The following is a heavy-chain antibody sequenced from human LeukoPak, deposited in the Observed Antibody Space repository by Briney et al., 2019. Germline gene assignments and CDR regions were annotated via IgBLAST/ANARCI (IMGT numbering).Heavy chain of an antibody. Sequence: GGSLRLSCAASGFTFSKYWMLWVRQAPGKGLESVSRINTDGTVTTYADSVKGRSTVSRDNADNTMFLQMNSVRDEDTAVYYCATKQWLAPPPDSWGQGTPVTVSS. CDR2: INTDGTVT. J-gene: IGHJ4*02. D-gene: IGHD6-19*01. CDR3: ATKQWLAPPPDS. V-gene: IGHV3-74*01. CDR1: GFTFSKYW.